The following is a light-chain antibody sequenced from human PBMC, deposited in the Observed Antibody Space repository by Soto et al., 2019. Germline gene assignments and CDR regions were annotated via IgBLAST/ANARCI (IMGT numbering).Light chain of an antibody. CDR1: QTISSW. J-gene: IGKJ1*01. CDR2: KAS. V-gene: IGKV1-5*03. Sequence: DIQMTQSPSTLSGSVGDRVTITCRASQTISSWLAWYQQKPGKAPKLLIYKASTLKSGVPSRFSGSGSGAEFTLTISSLQSEDFAVYYCQQYNNWPLSFGQGTKVDI. CDR3: QQYNNWPLS.